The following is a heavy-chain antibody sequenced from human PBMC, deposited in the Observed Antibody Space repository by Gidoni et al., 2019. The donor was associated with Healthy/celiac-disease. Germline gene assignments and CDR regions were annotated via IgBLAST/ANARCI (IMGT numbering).Heavy chain of an antibody. V-gene: IGHV4-34*01. J-gene: IGHJ5*02. CDR1: GGSFSGYY. CDR2: INHSGST. CDR3: ARGLLRSRSGRIGWFDP. D-gene: IGHD3-3*01. Sequence: QVQLQQWGAGLLKPSETLSLTCAVYGGSFSGYYWSWIRQPPGKGLEWIGEINHSGSTNYNPSLKSRVTISVDTSKNQFSLKLSSVTAADTAVYYCARGLLRSRSGRIGWFDPWGQGTLVTVSS.